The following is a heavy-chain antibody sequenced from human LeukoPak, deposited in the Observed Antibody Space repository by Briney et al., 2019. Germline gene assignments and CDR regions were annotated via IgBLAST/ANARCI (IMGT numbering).Heavy chain of an antibody. V-gene: IGHV3-48*03. CDR1: GFTFSSYE. Sequence: GGSLRLSCAASGFTFSSYEMNWVRQAPGRGLEWVSYISGSGVTMYYADSVKGRFTIPRDDAKNSLYLQMNSLRAEDTAVYYCAREDIRLGYFDYWGQGTLVTVSS. J-gene: IGHJ4*02. CDR3: AREDIRLGYFDY. D-gene: IGHD6-19*01. CDR2: ISGSGVTM.